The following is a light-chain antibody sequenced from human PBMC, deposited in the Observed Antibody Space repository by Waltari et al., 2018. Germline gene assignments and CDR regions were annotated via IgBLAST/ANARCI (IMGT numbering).Light chain of an antibody. CDR3: SSYAGSSKGV. CDR1: SSDVGTYKR. J-gene: IGLJ2*01. CDR2: AVS. Sequence: QSALTQPASVPGSPGQSLTISCTGTSSDVGTYKRVSWYQQHPGKAHKLMIYAVSTRPSGVSDRFSGSKSGDMASLTIAGLQPEDEAEYFCSSYAGSSKGVFGGGTKVTVL. V-gene: IGLV2-23*02.